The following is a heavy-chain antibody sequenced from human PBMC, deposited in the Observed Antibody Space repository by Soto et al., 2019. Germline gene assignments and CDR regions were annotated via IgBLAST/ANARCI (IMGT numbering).Heavy chain of an antibody. J-gene: IGHJ4*02. CDR1: GGSISSYY. V-gene: IGHV4-59*01. CDR2: IYYSGST. D-gene: IGHD6-19*01. CDR3: ASSTSGLLDY. Sequence: SETLSLTCTVSGGSISSYYWSWIRQPPGKGLEWIGYIYYSGSTNYNPSLKSRVTISVDTSKNQFSLKLSSVTAADTAVYYCASSTSGLLDYWGQGTLVTVSS.